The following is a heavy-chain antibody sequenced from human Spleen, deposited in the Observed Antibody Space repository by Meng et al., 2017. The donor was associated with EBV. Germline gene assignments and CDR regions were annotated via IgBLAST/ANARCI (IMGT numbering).Heavy chain of an antibody. CDR2: INTDGSST. CDR1: GCTFSSYW. J-gene: IGHJ4*02. Sequence: GGVVVQPGGSLIPTCASSGCTFSSYWMHWVRQTPGKGLVWVSRINTDGSSTSYADSVKGRFSVSRDNVKNTLDLQMNSLRAEDTAVYYCATNKMVYWGQGTLVTVSS. CDR3: ATNKMVY. V-gene: IGHV3-74*01. D-gene: IGHD2-8*01.